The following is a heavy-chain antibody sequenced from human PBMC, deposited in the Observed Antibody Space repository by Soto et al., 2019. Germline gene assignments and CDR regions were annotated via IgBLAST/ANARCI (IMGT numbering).Heavy chain of an antibody. Sequence: PSETLSLTCTVSDGSISTSSYYWGWIRQSPGKGLEWIGTFFYTGRSYYNPSLESRVILSVDTSKNQFSLHLTSVTAADTAVYYCTRHHPHHYDSSGYFDYWGQGTLVTVSS. CDR2: FFYTGRS. CDR3: TRHHPHHYDSSGYFDY. J-gene: IGHJ4*02. D-gene: IGHD3-22*01. V-gene: IGHV4-39*01. CDR1: DGSISTSSYY.